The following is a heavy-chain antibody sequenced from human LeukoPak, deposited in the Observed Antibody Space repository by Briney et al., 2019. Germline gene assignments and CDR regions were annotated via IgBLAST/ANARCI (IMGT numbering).Heavy chain of an antibody. V-gene: IGHV3-48*04. J-gene: IGHJ4*02. D-gene: IGHD6-13*01. Sequence: HSGGSLRLSCAASGFTFNTYTMNWVRQAPGKGLEWVSYISGSSGIIDYADSVRGRFTISRDNAKNSLYLQMNSLRAEDTAVYYCAIIPRAAAGPSARSPFHYWGQGTLVTVSS. CDR3: AIIPRAAAGPSARSPFHY. CDR1: GFTFNTYT. CDR2: ISGSSGII.